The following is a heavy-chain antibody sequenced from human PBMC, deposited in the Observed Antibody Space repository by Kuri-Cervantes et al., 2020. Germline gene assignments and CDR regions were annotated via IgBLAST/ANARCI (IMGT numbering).Heavy chain of an antibody. D-gene: IGHD3-22*01. CDR3: ARDVGDYYASRGTRFYP. CDR1: GFTFTHNY. CDR2: ISPNSGGT. J-gene: IGHJ5*02. Sequence: ASVKVSCKASGFTFTHNYIHWVRQAPGQGLEWMGWISPNSGGTHYAQCFQGRVSMSTDTSINTAYMELSSLRSDDTAFYFLARDVGDYYASRGTRFYPWGQGTLVTVSS. V-gene: IGHV1-2*02.